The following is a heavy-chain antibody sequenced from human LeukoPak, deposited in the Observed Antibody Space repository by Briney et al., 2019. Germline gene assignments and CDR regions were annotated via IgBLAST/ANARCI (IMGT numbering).Heavy chain of an antibody. J-gene: IGHJ4*02. D-gene: IGHD3-10*01. CDR2: ISAYNGNT. Sequence: ASVKVSCKASGYTFTSYGIRWVRQAPGQGLEWMGWISAYNGNTNYAQKLQGRVTMTTDTSTSTAYMELRSLRSDDTAVYYCAREVLTYYYGSGSSYYFDYWGQGTLVTVSS. V-gene: IGHV1-18*04. CDR3: AREVLTYYYGSGSSYYFDY. CDR1: GYTFTSYG.